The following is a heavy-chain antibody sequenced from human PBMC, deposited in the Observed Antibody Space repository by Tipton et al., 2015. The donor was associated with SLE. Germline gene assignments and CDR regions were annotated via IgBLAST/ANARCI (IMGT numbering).Heavy chain of an antibody. CDR2: ISYSGST. D-gene: IGHD5-24*01. V-gene: IGHV4-61*01. CDR1: GDSIISGNSY. Sequence: TLSLTCTVSGDSIISGNSYWSWVRQHPGKGLEWIGYISYSGSTNYNPSVRSRVSISLDTSKNQFSLKVKSVTTADTAVYYCARMRGGYNAHHWGQGILVTVSS. J-gene: IGHJ5*02. CDR3: ARMRGGYNAHH.